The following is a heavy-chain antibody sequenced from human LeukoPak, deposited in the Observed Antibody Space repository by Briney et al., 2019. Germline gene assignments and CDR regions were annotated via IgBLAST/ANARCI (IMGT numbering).Heavy chain of an antibody. D-gene: IGHD6-19*01. CDR1: EYSFTSYW. J-gene: IGHJ4*02. CDR3: ARGIFSSGWASDY. Sequence: AESLKISYKGSEYSFTSYWIGWVRQMPRKLLEGRGIVYTGHTDRRYSPSFKGQVPVSADKSISTASLQWGSLKASDTDMYYCARGIFSSGWASDYWGQGTLVTVSS. V-gene: IGHV5-51*01. CDR2: VYTGHTDR.